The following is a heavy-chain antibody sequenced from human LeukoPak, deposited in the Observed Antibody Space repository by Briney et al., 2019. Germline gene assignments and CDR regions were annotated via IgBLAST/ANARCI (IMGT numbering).Heavy chain of an antibody. CDR2: ISYDGSNK. D-gene: IGHD6-6*01. J-gene: IGHJ4*02. CDR1: GFNFRSYS. Sequence: GSLRLSFSASGFNFRSYSMHWVCPAPGKGLEGVAVISYDGSNKYYADSVKGRFTISRDNSKNTLYLQMNSLRAEDTAVYYCARVSSWKYYFDYWGQGTLVTVSS. V-gene: IGHV3-30*01. CDR3: ARVSSWKYYFDY.